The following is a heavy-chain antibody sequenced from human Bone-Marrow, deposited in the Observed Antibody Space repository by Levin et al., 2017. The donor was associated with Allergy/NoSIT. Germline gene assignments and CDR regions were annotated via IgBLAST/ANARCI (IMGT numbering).Heavy chain of an antibody. CDR1: GFTFSDYA. D-gene: IGHD4-17*01. J-gene: IGHJ4*02. CDR3: AKSGTTVFYFFDS. V-gene: IGHV3-23*01. CDR2: ISGGGTDT. Sequence: GGSLRLSCVASGFTFSDYAMNWVRQAPGKGLEWVSSISGGGTDTYYADSVKGRFTVSRDNSKNTLFLQMDSLRAGDTATYYCAKSGTTVFYFFDSWGQGTLVPVSS.